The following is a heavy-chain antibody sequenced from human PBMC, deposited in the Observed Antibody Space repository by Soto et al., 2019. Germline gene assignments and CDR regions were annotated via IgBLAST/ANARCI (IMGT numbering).Heavy chain of an antibody. CDR3: AKGAGSYYYFDY. J-gene: IGHJ4*02. V-gene: IGHV4-39*01. Sequence: SETLSLTCTVSNGSISSPIYYWGWIRQPPGKGLEWIGSIHQTGSTYYNPSLQGRVTISVDTSKNQFSLKLSSVTAADTAMYFCAKGAGSYYYFDYWGQGALVTASS. D-gene: IGHD1-26*01. CDR1: NGSISSPIYY. CDR2: IHQTGST.